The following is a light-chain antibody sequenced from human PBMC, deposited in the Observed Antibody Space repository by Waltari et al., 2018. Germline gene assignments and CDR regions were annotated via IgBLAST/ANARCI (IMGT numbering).Light chain of an antibody. V-gene: IGKV1-16*02. CDR1: QDISIY. J-gene: IGKJ5*01. Sequence: DVQMTQSPSSLSASVGDRVTITCRASQDISIYLAWFQQTPGKATKSLIYGASFLQSGVPSKFSGSGSGTDFTLTISSLQPEDFATYYCQQYITCPITFGQGTRLEIK. CDR3: QQYITCPIT. CDR2: GAS.